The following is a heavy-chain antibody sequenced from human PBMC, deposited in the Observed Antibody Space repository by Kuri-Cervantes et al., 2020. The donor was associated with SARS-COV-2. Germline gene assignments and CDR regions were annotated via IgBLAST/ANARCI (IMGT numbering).Heavy chain of an antibody. CDR2: IRSKGNGETT. J-gene: IGHJ4*02. V-gene: IGHV3-49*04. Sequence: GGSLRLSCAASGFTFSGHWIHWVRQAPGKGLQWVGLIRSKGNGETTDFAASVKGRFTISRDDSKTIAYLQMNSLQTEDTAVYFCTRGLSGGTYFDYWGQGTLVTVSS. CDR1: GFTFSGHW. CDR3: TRGLSGGTYFDY. D-gene: IGHD2-15*01.